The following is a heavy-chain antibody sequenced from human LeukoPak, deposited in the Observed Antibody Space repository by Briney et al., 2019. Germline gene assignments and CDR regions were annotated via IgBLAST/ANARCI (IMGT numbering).Heavy chain of an antibody. J-gene: IGHJ6*02. Sequence: GASVKVSCKASGYTFTNNYLHWVRQAPGQGLEWMGWINPSSGGATYAQKFQGSVTMTRDTSISTAYMELSRLRPDDTAIYYCARDHCSSANCYEYHYSGMDVWGQGTTVTVSS. CDR3: ARDHCSSANCYEYHYSGMDV. CDR1: GYTFTNNY. CDR2: INPSSGGA. V-gene: IGHV1-2*02. D-gene: IGHD2-2*01.